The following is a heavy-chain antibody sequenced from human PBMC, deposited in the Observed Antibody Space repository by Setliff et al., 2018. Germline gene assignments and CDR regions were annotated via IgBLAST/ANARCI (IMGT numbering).Heavy chain of an antibody. D-gene: IGHD3-10*01. CDR1: GGSISSGSYY. CDR2: IYHSGST. J-gene: IGHJ4*02. CDR3: ASGCYYGSGSYGGFDY. V-gene: IGHV4-39*07. Sequence: PSETLSLTCTVSGGSISSGSYYWSWLRHPPGKGLEWIGSIYHSGSTYYNPSLKSRVTISVDTSMNQFSLKLSSVTAADTAVYYCASGCYYGSGSYGGFDYWGQGTLVTVSS.